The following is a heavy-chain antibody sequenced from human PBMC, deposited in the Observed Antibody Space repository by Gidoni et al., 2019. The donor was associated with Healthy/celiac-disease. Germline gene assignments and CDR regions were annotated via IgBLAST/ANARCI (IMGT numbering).Heavy chain of an antibody. D-gene: IGHD4-17*01. CDR2: ISYSGSN. J-gene: IGHJ4*02. Sequence: QLQLQESGPGLVKPSETLSLTCTVSGGSLSSSSYYWGWSRQPPGKGLEWIGSISYSGSNYYNPSLKIRVTIAVDTSKNQFSLKLSSVTAADTAVYDWARGIHDYRPLGFDYGGQGTLVTVSS. V-gene: IGHV4-39*07. CDR3: ARGIHDYRPLGFDY. CDR1: GGSLSSSSYY.